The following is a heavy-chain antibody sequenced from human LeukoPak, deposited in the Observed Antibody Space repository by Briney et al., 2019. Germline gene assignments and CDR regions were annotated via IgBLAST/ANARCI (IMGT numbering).Heavy chain of an antibody. J-gene: IGHJ5*02. CDR2: ISSSSSYI. D-gene: IGHD2-15*01. CDR1: GFTFSSYS. CDR3: ARDPPYCSGGSCARGGWFDP. V-gene: IGHV3-21*01. Sequence: QPGGSLRLSCAASGFTFSSYSMNWVRQAPGKGLEWVSSISSSSSYIYYADSVKGRFTISRDNAKNSLYLQMNSLRAEDTAVYYCARDPPYCSGGSCARGGWFDPWGQGTLVTVSS.